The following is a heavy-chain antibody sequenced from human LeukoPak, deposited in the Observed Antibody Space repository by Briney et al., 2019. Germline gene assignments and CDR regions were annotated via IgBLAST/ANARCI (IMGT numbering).Heavy chain of an antibody. CDR2: INPNSGVT. CDR3: ATDKYYDYVWGSYRPDY. V-gene: IGHV1-2*06. J-gene: IGHJ4*02. Sequence: ASVKVACKASGYTFTGYYMHWVRQAPGQGLEWMGRINPNSGVTNYAQKFQGRVTMTRDTSISTAYMELSRLRYDDTAVYYCATDKYYDYVWGSYRPDYCGQGTLVTVSS. D-gene: IGHD3-16*02. CDR1: GYTFTGYY.